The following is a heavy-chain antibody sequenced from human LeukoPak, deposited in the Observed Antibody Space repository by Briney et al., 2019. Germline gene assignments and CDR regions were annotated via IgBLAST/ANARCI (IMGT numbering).Heavy chain of an antibody. J-gene: IGHJ4*02. CDR3: ARYGGPTYYDFWSGYSQDGYYFDY. Sequence: SETLSLTCTVSGGSISSYYWSWIRQPPGKGLEWIGYIYYSGSNNYNPSLKSRVTISVDKSKNQFSLKLSSVTAADTAVYYCARYGGPTYYDFWSGYSQDGYYFDYWGQGTLVTVSS. V-gene: IGHV4-59*01. CDR2: IYYSGSN. CDR1: GGSISSYY. D-gene: IGHD3-3*01.